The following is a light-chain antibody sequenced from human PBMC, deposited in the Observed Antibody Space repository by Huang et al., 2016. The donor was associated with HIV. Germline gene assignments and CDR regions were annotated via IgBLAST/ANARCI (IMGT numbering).Light chain of an antibody. CDR3: QQYYSTPLA. CDR1: QSVLYSSNNKNF. CDR2: WAS. V-gene: IGKV4-1*01. Sequence: DIVMTQSPDSLAVSLGERATIHCKSSQSVLYSSNNKNFLAWYQEKPGQPPKLLIYWASTREAGVPDRFSGSGSETDFTLTITSLQAEDVAVYCCQQYYSTPLAFGGGTKVEIK. J-gene: IGKJ4*01.